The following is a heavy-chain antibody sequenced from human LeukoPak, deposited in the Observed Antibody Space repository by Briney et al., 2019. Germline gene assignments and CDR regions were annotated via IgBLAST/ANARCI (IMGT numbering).Heavy chain of an antibody. V-gene: IGHV3-21*01. J-gene: IGHJ4*02. D-gene: IGHD6-13*01. Sequence: GGSLRLSCTPSSFTVMDCDVTGSRRAPGRGLEWVASISYTTSHIYYDHSVKGRFPISRDNAKNPLYLQMDTLRAEDTAVYFCGRAFPPLRTAAAGDYWGQGTLVTVSS. CDR1: SFTVMDCD. CDR3: GRAFPPLRTAAAGDY. CDR2: ISYTTSHI.